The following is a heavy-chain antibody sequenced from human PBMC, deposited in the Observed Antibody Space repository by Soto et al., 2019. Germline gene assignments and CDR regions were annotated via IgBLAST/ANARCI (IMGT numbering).Heavy chain of an antibody. D-gene: IGHD2-8*01. V-gene: IGHV3-7*03. CDR2: IPQDGVDG. Sequence: RLSCEVSGFTFSMYSMSWVRQRPGKGLEWVAKIPQDGVDGHYADSVKGRCTISRDNGKNSLYLQLNNLRAEDAAVYYCARDHLIMTAHDCSCGKDVWGRAPPVTV. J-gene: IGHJ6*02. CDR1: GFTFSMYS. CDR3: ARDHLIMTAHDCSCGKDV.